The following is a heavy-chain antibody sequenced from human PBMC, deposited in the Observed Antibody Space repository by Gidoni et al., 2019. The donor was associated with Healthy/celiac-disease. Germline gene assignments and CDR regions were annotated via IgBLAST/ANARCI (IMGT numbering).Heavy chain of an antibody. Sequence: EVQLLESGGGLVQPGGSLRLSCAASGFTFSSYAMSWVRQAPGKGLEWVSAISGSGGSTYYADSVKGRFTISRDNSKNTLYLQMNSLRAEDTAVYYCARKHIVVVTAHLMGAFDIWGQGTMVTVSS. CDR2: ISGSGGST. V-gene: IGHV3-23*01. J-gene: IGHJ3*02. D-gene: IGHD2-21*02. CDR1: GFTFSSYA. CDR3: ARKHIVVVTAHLMGAFDI.